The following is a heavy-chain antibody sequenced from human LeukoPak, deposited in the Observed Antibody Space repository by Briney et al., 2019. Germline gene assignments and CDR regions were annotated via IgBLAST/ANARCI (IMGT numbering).Heavy chain of an antibody. CDR2: ISGYNGNT. CDR1: GYTFSRYA. V-gene: IGHV1-18*01. CDR3: ARPGCSYGDCYSSADH. Sequence: ASVKVSCKTSGYTFSRYAVGWARQAPGQGLEWMGWISGYNGNTNYPEKFQGRVAMTTDTSTNTGYLELRNLRSDDTAIYYCARPGCSYGDCYSSADHWGQGTLVIVSS. J-gene: IGHJ5*02. D-gene: IGHD2-21*02.